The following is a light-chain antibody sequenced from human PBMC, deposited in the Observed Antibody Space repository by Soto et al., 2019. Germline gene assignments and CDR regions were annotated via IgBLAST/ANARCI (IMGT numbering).Light chain of an antibody. CDR2: ATS. J-gene: IGKJ1*01. V-gene: IGKV1-17*01. Sequence: DIQMTQSPSSLSASVGDRVTITCRASQGIGNDLGWYQQKPGKAPKRLIYATSSLQSGVPSRFTGSGFGTEFTLTISSLQPDDFATYYCQQYHRYSRTFGQGTKVDIK. CDR3: QQYHRYSRT. CDR1: QGIGND.